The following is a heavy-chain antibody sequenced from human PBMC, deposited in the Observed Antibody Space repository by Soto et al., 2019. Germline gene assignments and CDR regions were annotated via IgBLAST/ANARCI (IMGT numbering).Heavy chain of an antibody. CDR2: IYYSGST. D-gene: IGHD4-17*01. CDR1: GGSISSSSYY. V-gene: IGHV4-39*01. Sequence: QLQLQESGPGLVKPSETLSLTCTVSGGSISSSSYYWGWIRQPPGKGLEWIGSIYYSGSTYYNPSPKGRVTISVDTSENQCSLKLSSVTAADTGVYYCASSYGDYVSYWGQGTLVTVSS. CDR3: ASSYGDYVSY. J-gene: IGHJ4*02.